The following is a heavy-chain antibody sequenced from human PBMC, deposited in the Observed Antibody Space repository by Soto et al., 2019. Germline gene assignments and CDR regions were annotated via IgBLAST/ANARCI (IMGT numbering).Heavy chain of an antibody. D-gene: IGHD3-22*01. CDR2: ISSSSSTI. J-gene: IGHJ4*02. V-gene: IGHV3-48*02. CDR1: GFTFSSYS. Sequence: GGSLRLSCAASGFTFSSYSMNWVRQAPGKGLEWVSYISSSSSTIYYADSVKGRFTISRDNAKNSLYLQMNSLRDEDTAVYYCAREDIYYYDSSGYGGFTYWGQGTLVTVSS. CDR3: AREDIYYYDSSGYGGFTY.